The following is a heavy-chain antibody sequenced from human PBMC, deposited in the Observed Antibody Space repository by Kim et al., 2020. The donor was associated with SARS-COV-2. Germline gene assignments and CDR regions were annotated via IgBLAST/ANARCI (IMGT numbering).Heavy chain of an antibody. CDR1: GFTFSDHY. Sequence: ASVKVSCKASGFTFSDHYMHWVRQAPGQGLEWMGLINPTNGNTWYAQKFQGRITMTGATSTDTIYMELNSLKSDDSALYYCCRMDSSGSFDYLCQGTLVT. CDR3: CRMDSSGSFDY. V-gene: IGHV1-46*03. CDR2: INPTNGNT. D-gene: IGHD6-19*01. J-gene: IGHJ4*02.